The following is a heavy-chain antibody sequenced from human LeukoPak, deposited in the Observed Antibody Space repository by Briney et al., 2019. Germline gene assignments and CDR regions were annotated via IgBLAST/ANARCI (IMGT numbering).Heavy chain of an antibody. J-gene: IGHJ3*02. CDR1: EFSLSSYW. CDR2: IKQDGSEK. CDR3: SKVSLNMVNDAFDI. Sequence: GGSVTLLCEGCEFSLSSYWMLWVRQAPGKGLEWVAKIKQDGSEKYYVDSVTGRYIICRVKDKDSSYLQMNGLRGEGTAIYYCSKVSLNMVNDAFDIWGQGTMVSVSS. V-gene: IGHV3-7*01. D-gene: IGHD4/OR15-4a*01.